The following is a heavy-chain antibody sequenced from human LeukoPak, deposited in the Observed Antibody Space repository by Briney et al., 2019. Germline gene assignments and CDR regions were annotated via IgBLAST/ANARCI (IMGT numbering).Heavy chain of an antibody. V-gene: IGHV1-8*01. CDR3: ARVYGDYFSDY. J-gene: IGHJ4*02. Sequence: ASVKVSCKASGYTFTSYDINWVRQATGQGLEWMEWMNPNSGNTDYAQKFQGRVTMTRNTSISTAYMELSSLRSEDTAVYYCARVYGDYFSDYWGQGTLVTVSS. CDR1: GYTFTSYD. CDR2: MNPNSGNT. D-gene: IGHD4-17*01.